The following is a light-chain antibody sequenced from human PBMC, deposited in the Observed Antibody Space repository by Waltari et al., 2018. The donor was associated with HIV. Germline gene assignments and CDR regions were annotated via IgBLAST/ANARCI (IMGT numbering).Light chain of an antibody. CDR1: ALPKQY. CDR3: QSADSSGTYPWV. Sequence: SYELTQPPSVSVSPGPTARITCSGDALPKQYAYWYQQQPGNAPVLVIYKASERPSGVPERFSGSSSGTTVTLTISGVQAEDEADYYCQSADSSGTYPWVFGGGTKLTVL. V-gene: IGLV3-25*03. CDR2: KAS. J-gene: IGLJ3*02.